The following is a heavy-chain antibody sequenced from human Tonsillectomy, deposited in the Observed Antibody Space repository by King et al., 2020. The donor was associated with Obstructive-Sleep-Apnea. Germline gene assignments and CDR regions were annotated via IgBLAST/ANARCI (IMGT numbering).Heavy chain of an antibody. Sequence: QLQESGPGLVKPSQTLSLTCTVSGGSISSGGYFWSWIRQHPGKGLELIVYISYSAHAYYTPSLNNRLTISVDTPKNPFSLKLTSVTAADTAVYYCARVPSDGRGYGSIDSWGQGNMVTVSS. CDR3: ARVPSDGRGYGSIDS. V-gene: IGHV4-31*03. J-gene: IGHJ4*02. CDR1: GGSISSGGYF. D-gene: IGHD3-10*01. CDR2: ISYSAHA.